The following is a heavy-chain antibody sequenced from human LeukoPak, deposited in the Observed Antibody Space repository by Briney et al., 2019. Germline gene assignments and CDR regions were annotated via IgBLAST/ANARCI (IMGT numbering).Heavy chain of an antibody. D-gene: IGHD2/OR15-2a*01. CDR3: AKDAGSYFATDPFDI. CDR2: ISGSGQSI. Sequence: GGSLRLSCAGSGFTFSDYGMNWVRQAPGKGLEWVSVISGSGQSIHYADSVKGRFTISRDNSKNTVYLQMNSLRAEDTALYYCAKDAGSYFATDPFDIWGPGTLVTVSS. CDR1: GFTFSDYG. J-gene: IGHJ3*02. V-gene: IGHV3-23*01.